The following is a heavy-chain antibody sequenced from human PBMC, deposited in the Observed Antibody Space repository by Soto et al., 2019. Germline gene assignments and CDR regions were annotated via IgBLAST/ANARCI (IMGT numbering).Heavy chain of an antibody. J-gene: IGHJ4*02. D-gene: IGHD5-12*01. CDR2: ISYDGSTK. V-gene: IGHV3-30*18. CDR3: AKDVVRGYGGYDYSGYYFDY. CDR1: GFTFSSYG. Sequence: QVQLVESGGGVVQPGRSLRLSCAASGFTFSSYGMHWVRQAPGKGLEWVAVISYDGSTKYYADYVKGRFTISRDNSKNALYLQMHSLRAEDTAVYYCAKDVVRGYGGYDYSGYYFDYGGQGNLVTVSS.